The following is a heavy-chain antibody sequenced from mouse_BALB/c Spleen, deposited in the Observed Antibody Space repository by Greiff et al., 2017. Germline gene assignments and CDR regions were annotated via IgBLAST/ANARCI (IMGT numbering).Heavy chain of an antibody. D-gene: IGHD2-1*01. V-gene: IGHV5-17*02. CDR2: ISSGSSTI. CDR1: GFTFSSFG. CDR3: ARSGGFYGNYFDY. Sequence: EVNLVESGGGLVKPGGSLKLSCAASGFTFSSFGMHWVRQAPEKGLEWVAYISSGSSTIYYADTVKGRFTISRDNPKNTLFLQMTSLRSEDTAMYYCARSGGFYGNYFDYWGQGTTLTVSS. J-gene: IGHJ2*01.